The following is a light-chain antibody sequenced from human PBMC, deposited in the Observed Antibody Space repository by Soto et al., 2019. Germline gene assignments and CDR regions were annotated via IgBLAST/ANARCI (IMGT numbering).Light chain of an antibody. CDR3: QQRWT. CDR1: QSVSSY. CDR2: DAS. J-gene: IGKJ1*01. V-gene: IGKV3-11*01. Sequence: DIVLTQSPATLSLSPGERATLSCRASQSVSSYLAWYQQKPGQAPRLLIYDASNRATGIPARFSGSGSGTDFTLTISSLEPEDFAVYYCQQRWTFGQGTKVDIK.